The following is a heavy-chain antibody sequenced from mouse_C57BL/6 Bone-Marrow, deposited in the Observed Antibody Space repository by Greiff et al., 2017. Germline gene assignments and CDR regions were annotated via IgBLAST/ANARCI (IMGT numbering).Heavy chain of an antibody. J-gene: IGHJ3*01. CDR3: ARRDYRKRGFAY. CDR1: GYTFTSYG. Sequence: QLKQSGAELARPGASVKLSCKASGYTFTSYGISWVKQRTGQGLEWIGEIYPRSGNTYYNEKFKGKATLTADKSSSTAYMELRSLTSEDSAVYFCARRDYRKRGFAYWGQGTLVTVSA. D-gene: IGHD2-14*01. V-gene: IGHV1-81*01. CDR2: IYPRSGNT.